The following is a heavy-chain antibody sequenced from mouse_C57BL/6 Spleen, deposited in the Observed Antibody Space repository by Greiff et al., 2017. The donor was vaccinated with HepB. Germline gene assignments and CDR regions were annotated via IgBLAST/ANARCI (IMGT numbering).Heavy chain of an antibody. CDR3: AREHDGYYSWFAY. CDR1: GYSITSGYY. Sequence: VQLKESGPGLVKPSQSLSLSCSVSGYSITSGYYWNWIRQFPGNKLECMGYISYDGSNNYNPSLKNRISITRDTSKNQFFLKLNSVTTEDTATYYYAREHDGYYSWFAYWGQGTLVTVSA. D-gene: IGHD2-3*01. V-gene: IGHV3-6*01. J-gene: IGHJ3*01. CDR2: ISYDGSN.